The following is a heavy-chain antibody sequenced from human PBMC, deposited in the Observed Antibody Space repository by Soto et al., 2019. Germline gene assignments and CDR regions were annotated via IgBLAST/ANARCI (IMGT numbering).Heavy chain of an antibody. D-gene: IGHD3-10*01. Sequence: GASVKVSCKASGYTFTSYAMHWVRQAPRQRLERMGWINAGNGNTKYSQKFQGRVTITRDTSASTAYMELSSLRSEDTAVFYCARPRGLLWFGELSGPFDYWGQGTLVTVSS. CDR1: GYTFTSYA. CDR2: INAGNGNT. J-gene: IGHJ4*02. V-gene: IGHV1-3*01. CDR3: ARPRGLLWFGELSGPFDY.